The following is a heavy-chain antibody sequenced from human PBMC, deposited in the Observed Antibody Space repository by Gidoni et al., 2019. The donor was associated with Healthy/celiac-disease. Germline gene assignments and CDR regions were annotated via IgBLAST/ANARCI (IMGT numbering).Heavy chain of an antibody. V-gene: IGHV4-59*01. CDR3: ARAPGVGYCSSTSCFPRAFDI. J-gene: IGHJ3*02. CDR2: IYYSGST. Sequence: QVQLQESGPGLVKPSETLSLTCTVSGGSISSYYWSWIRQPPGKGLEWIGYIYYSGSTNYHPSLKSRVTISVDTSKNQFSLKLSSVTAADTAVYYCARAPGVGYCSSTSCFPRAFDIWGQGTMVTVSS. CDR1: GGSISSYY. D-gene: IGHD2-2*01.